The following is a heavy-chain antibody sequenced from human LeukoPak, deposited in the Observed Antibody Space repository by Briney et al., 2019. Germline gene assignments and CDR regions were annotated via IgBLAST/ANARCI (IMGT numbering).Heavy chain of an antibody. CDR2: SSWNSGSI. CDR3: AKGYCSSTSCYYFDY. CDR1: RFTFDDYA. V-gene: IGHV3-9*03. J-gene: IGHJ4*02. Sequence: GGSLRLSCAASRFTFDDYAMHWVRQAPGKGLEWVSGSSWNSGSIGYADSVKGRFTISRDNAKNSLYLQMNSLRAEDMALYYCAKGYCSSTSCYYFDYWGQGTLVTVSS. D-gene: IGHD2-2*01.